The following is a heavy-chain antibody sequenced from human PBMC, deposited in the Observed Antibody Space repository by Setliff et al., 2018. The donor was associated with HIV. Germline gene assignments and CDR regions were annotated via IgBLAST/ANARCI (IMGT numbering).Heavy chain of an antibody. CDR2: IHSSGST. D-gene: IGHD2-8*01. CDR3: ARRGRDGVFIMFATGFDP. V-gene: IGHV4-4*09. Sequence: PSETLSLTCTVSGGSISSYYWSWIRQPPGKGLEWIGNIHSSGSTYYNPSLKSRVAISVDTSENQFSLKLNSVTAADTAVYYCARRGRDGVFIMFATGFDPWGQGALVTVSS. CDR1: GGSISSYY. J-gene: IGHJ5*02.